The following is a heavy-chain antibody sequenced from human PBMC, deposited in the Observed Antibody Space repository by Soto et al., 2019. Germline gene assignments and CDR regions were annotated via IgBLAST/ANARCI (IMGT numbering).Heavy chain of an antibody. J-gene: IGHJ4*02. CDR1: GGSFSGYY. CDR2: IYYSGST. CDR3: ARAPLN. Sequence: SETLSLTCAVYGGSFSGYYWTWIRQPPGKGLEWIGYIYYSGSTYYNPSLKSRVTISVDTSKNQFSLNLSSVTAADTAVYYCARAPLNWGQGTLVTVSS. V-gene: IGHV4-34*09.